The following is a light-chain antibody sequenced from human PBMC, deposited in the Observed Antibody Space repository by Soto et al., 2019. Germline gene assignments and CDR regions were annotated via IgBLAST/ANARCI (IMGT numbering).Light chain of an antibody. J-gene: IGLJ1*01. Sequence: QLVLTQPPSVSGAPGQRVTISCTGSSSNIGATYDVQWYQQLPGTAPKLLIYGNSNRPSGVPDRFSGSKSGTSASLAITGLQADDEADYYCQSYDSSLSANYVFGTGTKLTGL. CDR2: GNS. CDR3: QSYDSSLSANYV. CDR1: SSNIGATYD. V-gene: IGLV1-40*01.